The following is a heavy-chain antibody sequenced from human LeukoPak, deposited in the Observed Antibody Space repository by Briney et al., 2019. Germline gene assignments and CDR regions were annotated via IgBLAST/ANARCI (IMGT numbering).Heavy chain of an antibody. J-gene: IGHJ4*02. D-gene: IGHD5-18*01. CDR1: GGTFSSYA. CDR3: ARSGYSYGLFDY. CDR2: IIPIFGTA. V-gene: IGHV1-69*05. Sequence: SVKVSCKASGGTFSSYAISWVRQAPGQGLEWMGGIIPIFGTANYAQKFQGRVTITTDESTSTAYMELSSLRSEDTAVYYCARSGYSYGLFDYWGQGTLVTVSS.